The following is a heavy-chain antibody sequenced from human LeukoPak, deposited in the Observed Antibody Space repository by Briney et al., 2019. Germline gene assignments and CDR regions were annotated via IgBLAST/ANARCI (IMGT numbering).Heavy chain of an antibody. CDR1: GFTFSSYG. V-gene: IGHV3-33*01. D-gene: IGHD6-19*01. CDR2: IWYDGSNK. CDR3: AREVGGYSSGWYWFDP. J-gene: IGHJ5*02. Sequence: GRSLRLSCAASGFTFSSYGMHWVRQAPGKGLEWVAVIWYDGSNKYYADSVKGRFTISRDNSKSTLYLQMNSLRAEDTAVYYCAREVGGYSSGWYWFDPWGQGTLVTVSS.